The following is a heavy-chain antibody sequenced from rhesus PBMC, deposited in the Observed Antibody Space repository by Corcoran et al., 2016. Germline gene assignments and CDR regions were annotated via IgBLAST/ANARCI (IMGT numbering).Heavy chain of an antibody. J-gene: IGHJ4*01. V-gene: IGHV4-147*01. Sequence: QVQLQESGPGLVKPSETLSLTCAVSGGSISSSYWSWIRQAPGKGLEWIGRIDSSGRPRYNPALQNRVTISTDTSKNQFSLNLSSVTAADTAVYYCARWKRYSGSYYPDYWGQGVLVTVSS. D-gene: IGHD3-16*01. CDR3: ARWKRYSGSYYPDY. CDR1: GGSISSSY. CDR2: IDSSGRP.